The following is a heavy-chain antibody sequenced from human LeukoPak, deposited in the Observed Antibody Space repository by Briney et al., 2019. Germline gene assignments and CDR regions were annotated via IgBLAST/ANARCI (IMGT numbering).Heavy chain of an antibody. J-gene: IGHJ3*02. V-gene: IGHV1-3*01. CDR1: GYTFTSYA. D-gene: IGHD3-9*01. CDR3: ARGSADILTGNAFDI. CDR2: INAGNGNT. Sequence: GASVKVSCKASGYTFTSYAMHWVRQAPGQRLEWMGWINAGNGNTKYSQKFQGRVTITRDTSASTAYMELSSLRSEDTAVYYCARGSADILTGNAFDIGGQGTMVTVSS.